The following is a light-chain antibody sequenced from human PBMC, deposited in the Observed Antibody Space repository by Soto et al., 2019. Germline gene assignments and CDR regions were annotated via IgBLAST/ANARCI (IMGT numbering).Light chain of an antibody. Sequence: QSVLTQPASVSGSPGQSIAISCTDTSRDVGGYDYVSWYQQHPDKAPKLMIYEVTKRPSGVSNRFSGSKSGNTASLTISGLQPEDEADYYCSSHTSGSTRVFGSGTQLTVL. V-gene: IGLV2-14*01. CDR2: EVT. CDR3: SSHTSGSTRV. CDR1: SRDVGGYDY. J-gene: IGLJ7*01.